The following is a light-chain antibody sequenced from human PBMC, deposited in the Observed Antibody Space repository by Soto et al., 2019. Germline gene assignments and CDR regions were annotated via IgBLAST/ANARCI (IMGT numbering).Light chain of an antibody. J-gene: IGKJ3*01. CDR1: QSVSSSY. CDR3: QQYGSAPFT. V-gene: IGKV3-20*01. CDR2: GAS. Sequence: EIVWTQSPGTLSFSPGERATLSCRASQSVSSSYLAWYQQKPGQAPRLLIYGASSRATGIPDRISGSGSGTDFTLTISRLEPEDFAVYYCQQYGSAPFTFGPGTKVDIK.